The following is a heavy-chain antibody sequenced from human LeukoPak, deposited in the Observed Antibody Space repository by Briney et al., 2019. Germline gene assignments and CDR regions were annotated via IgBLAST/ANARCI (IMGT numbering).Heavy chain of an antibody. J-gene: IGHJ4*02. Sequence: SGGSLRLSCAASGLPFIDYSMNWVRQAPGKGLEWISYIGISSGNTKYADSVKGRFTISRDYAKNSLYLQMNSLRVEDTAVYFCARDHNYAFDNWGQGTLVTVSS. D-gene: IGHD1-1*01. CDR1: GLPFIDYS. V-gene: IGHV3-11*06. CDR3: ARDHNYAFDN. CDR2: IGISSGNT.